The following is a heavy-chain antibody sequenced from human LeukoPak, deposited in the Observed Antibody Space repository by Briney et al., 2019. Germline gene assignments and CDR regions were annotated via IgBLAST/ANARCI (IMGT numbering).Heavy chain of an antibody. CDR1: GFTFSTYA. J-gene: IGHJ4*02. CDR3: AKDIFTMVRGVVDY. Sequence: GGSLRLSCAASGFTFSTYAMSWVRQAPGKGLEWVSTISGGGDNTYYADSVKGRFTISRDNAKNSLYLQMNSLRAEDTALYYCAKDIFTMVRGVVDYWGQGTLVTVSS. V-gene: IGHV3-23*01. CDR2: ISGGGDNT. D-gene: IGHD3-10*01.